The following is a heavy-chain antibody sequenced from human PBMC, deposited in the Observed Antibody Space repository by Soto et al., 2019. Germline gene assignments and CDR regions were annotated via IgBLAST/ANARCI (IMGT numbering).Heavy chain of an antibody. V-gene: IGHV4-30-4*01. D-gene: IGHD3-3*01. CDR3: ARGASEAIFAGFEY. Sequence: QVQLQESGPGLVKPSQTLSLTCTVSGYSITSGDDYWTWVRQSPGMGLEWIGYIHHSGETFYNPSLKSRLAISLDKTKHQFSLRLSSVTAADTAVYYCARGASEAIFAGFEYWGQGSLVTVSS. CDR2: IHHSGET. J-gene: IGHJ4*02. CDR1: GYSITSGDDY.